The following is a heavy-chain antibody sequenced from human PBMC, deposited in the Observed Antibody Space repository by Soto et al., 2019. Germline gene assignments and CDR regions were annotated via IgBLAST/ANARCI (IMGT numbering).Heavy chain of an antibody. CDR2: INNDGSTT. J-gene: IGHJ6*02. Sequence: PXGSLRLSCAASGVPFSTYWRHWVRQAPGKGPVWVSRINNDGSTTRYADSVKGRLTISRDNAKNTLYLQMNSLRAEDTAVYYCASQGLYYYGLDVWGQGTTVTVSS. CDR1: GVPFSTYW. CDR3: ASQGLYYYGLDV. V-gene: IGHV3-74*01.